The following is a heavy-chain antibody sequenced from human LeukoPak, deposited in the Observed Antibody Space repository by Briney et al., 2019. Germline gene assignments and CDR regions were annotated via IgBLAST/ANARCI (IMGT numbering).Heavy chain of an antibody. CDR1: GGSISSYY. CDR3: AREYSSGWVGAFDI. Sequence: SETLSLTCTVSGGSISSYYWSWIRQPAGKGLEWIGRIYTSGSTNYNPSLKSRVTMSVDTSKNQFSLKLSSVTAADTAVYYCAREYSSGWVGAFDIWGQGTMVTVSS. CDR2: IYTSGST. J-gene: IGHJ3*02. D-gene: IGHD6-19*01. V-gene: IGHV4-4*07.